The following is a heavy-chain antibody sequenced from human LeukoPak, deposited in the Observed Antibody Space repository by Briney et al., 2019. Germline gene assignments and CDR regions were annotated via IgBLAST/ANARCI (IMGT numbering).Heavy chain of an antibody. Sequence: SEALSLTCAVSGGSISSGGYSWSWIRQPPGKGLEWIGYIYHSGSTYYNPSLKSRVTISVDRSKNQFSLKLSSVTAADTAVYYCARLFAGLDYWGQGTLVTVSS. CDR3: ARLFAGLDY. CDR2: IYHSGST. D-gene: IGHD3-22*01. V-gene: IGHV4-30-2*01. CDR1: GGSISSGGYS. J-gene: IGHJ4*02.